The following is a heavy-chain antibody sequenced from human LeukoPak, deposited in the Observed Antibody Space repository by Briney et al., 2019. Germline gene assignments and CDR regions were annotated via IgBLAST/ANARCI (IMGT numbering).Heavy chain of an antibody. Sequence: TGGFLRPCCVTSGFTFSDTWMSWVRKAPGKRLGWVGRIKRKVDDETKNYAAPVRGSSTISRDDSKTTVYLKMDSLRTDDTAVYYCTADAFESSRYSHDYWGQGTLVTVSS. CDR2: IKRKVDDETK. CDR1: GFTFSDTW. CDR3: TADAFESSRYSHDY. D-gene: IGHD3-22*01. J-gene: IGHJ4*02. V-gene: IGHV3-15*01.